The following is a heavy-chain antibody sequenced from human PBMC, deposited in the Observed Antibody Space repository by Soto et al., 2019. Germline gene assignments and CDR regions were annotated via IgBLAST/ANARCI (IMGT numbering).Heavy chain of an antibody. V-gene: IGHV3-23*01. CDR3: AKGRGGSGSITPRVEF. CDR1: GFTFNNYA. J-gene: IGHJ4*02. CDR2: ISGGGDTT. D-gene: IGHD3-10*01. Sequence: EVQLLESGGGLVQPGGSLRLSCAASGFTFNNYAMTWVRQAPGKGLEWVSAISGGGDTTSYADSVQGRFTVSSDGSKHTLYLQMSSVRAADTALYYCAKGRGGSGSITPRVEFWRQGTLVTVSS.